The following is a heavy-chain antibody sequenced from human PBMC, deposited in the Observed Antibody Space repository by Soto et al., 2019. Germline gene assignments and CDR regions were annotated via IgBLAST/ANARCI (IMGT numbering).Heavy chain of an antibody. CDR1: GFTFRSYS. V-gene: IGHV3-23*01. CDR2: ISGSGGST. CDR3: ARETDNWNYYRSRWFDP. J-gene: IGHJ5*02. Sequence: GGSLRLSCAASGFTFRSYSRSWVRQAPGKGLEWVSAISGSGGSTYYADSVKGRFTISTDTSTSTAYMELRSLRSDDTAVYYCARETDNWNYYRSRWFDPWGQGTLVTVSS. D-gene: IGHD1-7*01.